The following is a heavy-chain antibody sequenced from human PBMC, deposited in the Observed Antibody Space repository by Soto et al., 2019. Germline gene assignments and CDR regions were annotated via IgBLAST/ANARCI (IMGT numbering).Heavy chain of an antibody. CDR2: IYYSGST. Sequence: QVQLQESGPGLVKPSQTLSLTCTVSGGSISTGGYYWTWIRQHPGKGLEWIGYIYYSGSTYYNLSLKSRVTISVDTCKNQFSLKLSSVTAADTAVYYCARGLSVTLFDNWGQGTLVTVSS. J-gene: IGHJ4*02. CDR3: ARGLSVTLFDN. V-gene: IGHV4-31*03. D-gene: IGHD4-17*01. CDR1: GGSISTGGYY.